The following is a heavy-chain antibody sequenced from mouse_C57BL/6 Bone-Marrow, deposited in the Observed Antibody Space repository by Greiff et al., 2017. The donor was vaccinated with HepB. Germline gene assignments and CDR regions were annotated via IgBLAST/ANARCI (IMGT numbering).Heavy chain of an antibody. J-gene: IGHJ4*01. Sequence: EVKLMESGGGLVQPKGSLKLSCAASGFSFNTYAMNWVRQAPGKGLEWVARIRSKSNNYATYYADSVKDRFTISRDDSESMLYLQMNNLKTEDTAMYYCVRQLITTVVARIDYAMDYWGQGTSVTVSS. CDR1: GFSFNTYA. V-gene: IGHV10-1*01. CDR3: VRQLITTVVARIDYAMDY. D-gene: IGHD1-1*01. CDR2: IRSKSNNYAT.